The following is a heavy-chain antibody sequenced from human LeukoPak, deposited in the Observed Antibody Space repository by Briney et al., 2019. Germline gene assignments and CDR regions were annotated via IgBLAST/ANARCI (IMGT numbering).Heavy chain of an antibody. Sequence: GGSLRLSCAASGFTFSSYSMDWVRQAPGKGLEWVSYISSSSSAIYYSDSVKGRFTISRDNAKNSLFLQMNSLRAEDTAVYYCAKDSSSWSYYYYYGMDVWGQGTTVTVSS. CDR3: AKDSSSWSYYYYYGMDV. CDR2: ISSSSSAI. D-gene: IGHD6-13*01. CDR1: GFTFSSYS. J-gene: IGHJ6*02. V-gene: IGHV3-48*01.